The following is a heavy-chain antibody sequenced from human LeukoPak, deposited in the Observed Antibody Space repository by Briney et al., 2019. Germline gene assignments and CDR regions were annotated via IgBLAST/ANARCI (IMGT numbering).Heavy chain of an antibody. CDR3: AKDIGGGSERGFDY. V-gene: IGHV3-9*01. D-gene: IGHD3-16*01. J-gene: IGHJ4*02. CDR2: ISWNSGSI. Sequence: PGGSLRLSCAASGFTFDDYAMHWVRQAPGKGLEWVSGISWNSGSIGYADSVKGRFTISRDNAKNSLYLQMNSLRAEDTALYYCAKDIGGGSERGFDYWGQGTLVTVSS. CDR1: GFTFDDYA.